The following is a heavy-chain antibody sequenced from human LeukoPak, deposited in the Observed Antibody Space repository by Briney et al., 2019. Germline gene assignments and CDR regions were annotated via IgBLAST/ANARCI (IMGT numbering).Heavy chain of an antibody. V-gene: IGHV3-23*01. D-gene: IGHD6-13*01. CDR2: ISGSGDST. Sequence: GGSLRLSCAASGFTFSSYAMSWVRQAPGEGLEWVSAISGSGDSTYYADSVKGRFTISRDNSKNTLYLQMNSLRAEDTAVYYCAKDLITAAAGSVFDYWGQGTLVTASS. CDR1: GFTFSSYA. J-gene: IGHJ4*02. CDR3: AKDLITAAAGSVFDY.